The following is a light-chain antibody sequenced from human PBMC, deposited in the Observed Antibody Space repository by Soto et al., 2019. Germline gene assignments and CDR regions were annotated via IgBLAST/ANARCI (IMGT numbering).Light chain of an antibody. V-gene: IGKV4-1*01. Sequence: DIVMTQSPDSLAVSLGERATINCKSSQSVLYSSNNKNCVAWYQQKPGQPPKLLIYWASTRESGVPDRFSGSGSGTDFTLTISSLQAEDVAVYYCQQYYSTPLTFGGGTKVEIK. J-gene: IGKJ4*01. CDR3: QQYYSTPLT. CDR2: WAS. CDR1: QSVLYSSNNKNC.